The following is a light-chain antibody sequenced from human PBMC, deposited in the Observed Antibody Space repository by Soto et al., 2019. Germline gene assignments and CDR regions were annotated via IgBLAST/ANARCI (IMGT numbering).Light chain of an antibody. V-gene: IGKV1-33*01. Sequence: DIQLTQSPSSLSASVGDSVTITCQASQDVSYFLNWFQVKSGEAPKLLIYDASNLETGVPSRFSGSGSGTHLSFTISTLQPEDIATYYCQPYANFPPSFGGGTKVEIK. J-gene: IGKJ4*01. CDR1: QDVSYF. CDR2: DAS. CDR3: QPYANFPPS.